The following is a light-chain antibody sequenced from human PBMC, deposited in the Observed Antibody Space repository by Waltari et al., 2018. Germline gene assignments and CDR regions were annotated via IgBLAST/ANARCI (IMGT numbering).Light chain of an antibody. Sequence: QSALTQPASVSGSPGQSITISCTGTSSDVGTYNYVSWYQQHPGKPPKLMIFDVSIRPPGVSNRFSGSKSGNTASLTISGLQAEDEADYYCSSYISSSTLELFGGGTSLTVL. CDR1: SSDVGTYNY. V-gene: IGLV2-14*03. CDR3: SSYISSSTLEL. J-gene: IGLJ2*01. CDR2: DVS.